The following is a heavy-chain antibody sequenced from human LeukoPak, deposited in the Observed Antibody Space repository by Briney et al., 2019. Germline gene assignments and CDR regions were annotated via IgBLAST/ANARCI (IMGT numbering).Heavy chain of an antibody. J-gene: IGHJ6*02. CDR2: ISYDGSNK. Sequence: GGSLRLSCAASGFTFSSYGIHWVRQAADKGMEWMAMISYDGSNKDYGDSVKGRFTISRDNSKNTLSLQMNSLRPQDTAVYYCANAYSDYGLDYYYYGMDVWGQGTTVTVSS. V-gene: IGHV3-30*18. CDR1: GFTFSSYG. D-gene: IGHD4-11*01. CDR3: ANAYSDYGLDYYYYGMDV.